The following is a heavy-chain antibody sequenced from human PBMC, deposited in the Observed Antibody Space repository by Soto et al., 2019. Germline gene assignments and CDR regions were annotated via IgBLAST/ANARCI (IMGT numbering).Heavy chain of an antibody. Sequence: PSETLSLTCTVSGGSISSYYWSWIRQPPGKGLEWIGYIYYSGSTNYNPSLKSRVTISVDTSKNQFSLKLSSVTAADTAVYYCARVSSWYASTPAIDYWGQGTLGTVAS. CDR1: GGSISSYY. D-gene: IGHD6-13*01. V-gene: IGHV4-59*01. J-gene: IGHJ4*02. CDR3: ARVSSWYASTPAIDY. CDR2: IYYSGST.